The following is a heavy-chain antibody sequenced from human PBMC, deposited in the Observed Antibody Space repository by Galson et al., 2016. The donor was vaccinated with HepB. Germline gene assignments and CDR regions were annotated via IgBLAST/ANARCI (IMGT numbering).Heavy chain of an antibody. D-gene: IGHD5-12*01. J-gene: IGHJ4*02. CDR3: ASEGVRGYSGYDC. V-gene: IGHV3-53*01. CDR2: IYRGGET. Sequence: SLRLSCAASGFTVSNNSINWLRQAPGKGLEWVSVIYRGGETKYTEPEKGRFTISRDTSKNTVFLQMNTLRAEDTAVYFCASEGVRGYSGYDCWGQGTLVAVSS. CDR1: GFTVSNNS.